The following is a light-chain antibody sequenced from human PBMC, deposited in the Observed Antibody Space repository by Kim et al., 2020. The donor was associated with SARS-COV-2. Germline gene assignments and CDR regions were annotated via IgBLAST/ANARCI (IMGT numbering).Light chain of an antibody. J-gene: IGLJ3*02. CDR3: CSYAGSYTYWV. CDR2: DVS. CDR1: SSDVGGYNY. V-gene: IGLV2-11*01. Sequence: QSVTISCTGTSSDVGGYNYVSWYQQHPGKAPTLMIYDVSKRPSGVPDRFSGSKSGNTASLTISGLQAEDEADYYCCSYAGSYTYWVFGGGTKLTVL.